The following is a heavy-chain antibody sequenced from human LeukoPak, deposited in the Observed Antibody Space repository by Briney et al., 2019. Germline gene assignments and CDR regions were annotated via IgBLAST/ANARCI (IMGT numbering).Heavy chain of an antibody. V-gene: IGHV1-24*01. CDR2: FDPENAEI. CDR3: ATRGSDFWSGFDY. J-gene: IGHJ4*02. Sequence: ASVKVSCKLSGNTLRELPIQWVRQAGGKGLEWMAGFDPENAEIVYAQKFQGRVAMTEDTSTNTAYMELTSLTSDDTALYYCATRGSDFWSGFDYWGQGTQVTVSS. D-gene: IGHD3-3*01. CDR1: GNTLRELP.